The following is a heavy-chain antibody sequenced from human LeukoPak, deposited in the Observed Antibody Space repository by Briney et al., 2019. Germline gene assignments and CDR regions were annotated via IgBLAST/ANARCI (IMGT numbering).Heavy chain of an antibody. CDR3: ARDGITCTRDY. CDR2: IDEHGFKT. Sequence: GGSLRLPCAASGFIFRSYWVVWVRQAPGKGLEWVASIDEHGFKTYYAASVTGRFTISKDTAKNSLDLQMNSLRAEDTAVYYCARDGITCTRDYWGQGALVTVSS. D-gene: IGHD1-7*01. CDR1: GFIFRSYW. J-gene: IGHJ4*02. V-gene: IGHV3-7*01.